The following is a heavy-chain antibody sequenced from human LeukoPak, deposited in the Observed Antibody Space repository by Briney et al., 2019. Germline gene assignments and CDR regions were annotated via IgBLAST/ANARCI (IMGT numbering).Heavy chain of an antibody. CDR1: GYTFTSYG. J-gene: IGHJ6*03. CDR3: ARVGYYDFWSGYYGNYYYYYTDV. V-gene: IGHV1-18*01. CDR2: ISAYNGNT. Sequence: ASVKVSCKASGYTFTSYGISWVRQAPGQGLEWMGWISAYNGNTNYAQKLQGRVTMTTDTSTSTAYMELRSLRSDDTAVYYCARVGYYDFWSGYYGNYYYYYTDVWGKGTTVTVSS. D-gene: IGHD3-3*01.